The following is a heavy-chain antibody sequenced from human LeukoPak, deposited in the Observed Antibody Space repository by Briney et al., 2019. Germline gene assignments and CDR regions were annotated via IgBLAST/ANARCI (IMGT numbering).Heavy chain of an antibody. CDR2: ISYDGSNK. CDR3: ASPAHSSSSIS. CDR1: GFTFSSYA. J-gene: IGHJ4*02. Sequence: PGGSLRLSCAASGFTFSSYAMHWVRQAPGKGLEWVAVISYDGSNKYYADSVKGRFAISRDNSKNTLYLQMNSLRAEDTAVYYCASPAHSSSSISWGQGTLVTVSS. V-gene: IGHV3-30*09. D-gene: IGHD6-6*01.